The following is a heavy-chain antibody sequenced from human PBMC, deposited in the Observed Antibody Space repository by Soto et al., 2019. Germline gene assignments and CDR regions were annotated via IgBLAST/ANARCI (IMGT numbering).Heavy chain of an antibody. CDR2: IFYLGSS. V-gene: IGHV4-39*01. Sequence: SETLSLTYTVSGDSIISSDFYWGWVRQPPGKGLEWIVSIFYLGSSYYNPSLKSRVTMSVDTSKNQFSLRLKSVTAADTALYFCARHSLALRKNNWFDPWGQGIMVTVSS. CDR3: ARHSLALRKNNWFDP. D-gene: IGHD3-3*02. CDR1: GDSIISSDFY. J-gene: IGHJ5*02.